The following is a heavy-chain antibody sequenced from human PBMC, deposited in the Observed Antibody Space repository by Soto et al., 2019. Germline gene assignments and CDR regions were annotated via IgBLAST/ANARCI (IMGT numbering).Heavy chain of an antibody. Sequence: SETLSLTCAVSGGSISSGGYSWSWIRQPPGKGLEWIGDIYHSGSTNYNPSLKSRVTISVDKSKNQFSLKLSSVTAADTAVYYCARVIATAVHWFDPWGQGTLVTVSS. CDR3: ARVIATAVHWFDP. CDR1: GGSISSGGYS. D-gene: IGHD6-13*01. CDR2: IYHSGST. V-gene: IGHV4-30-2*01. J-gene: IGHJ5*02.